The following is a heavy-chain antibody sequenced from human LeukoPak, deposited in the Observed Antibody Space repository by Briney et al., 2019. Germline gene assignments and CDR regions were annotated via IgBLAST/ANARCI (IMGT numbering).Heavy chain of an antibody. CDR2: ISGSGGST. J-gene: IGHJ4*02. Sequence: GGSLRLSCAASGFTFSSYAMSWVRQAPGKRLEWVSAISGSGGSTYCADSVKGRFTISRDNSKNTLYLQMNSLRAEDTAVYYCAKDRGSGSWPLGYWGQGTLVTVSS. D-gene: IGHD3-10*01. CDR1: GFTFSSYA. CDR3: AKDRGSGSWPLGY. V-gene: IGHV3-23*01.